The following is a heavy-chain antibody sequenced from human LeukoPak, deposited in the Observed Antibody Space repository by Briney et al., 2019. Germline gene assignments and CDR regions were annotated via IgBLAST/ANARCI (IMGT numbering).Heavy chain of an antibody. Sequence: GASVKVSCKASGYTFTGYYMHWVRQAPGQGLGWMGWINPNSGGTNYAQKFQGRVTMTRDTSISTAYMELSRLRSDDTAVYYCARGDARYDILTGVFDYWGQGTLVTVSS. CDR2: INPNSGGT. J-gene: IGHJ4*02. V-gene: IGHV1-2*02. D-gene: IGHD3-9*01. CDR3: ARGDARYDILTGVFDY. CDR1: GYTFTGYY.